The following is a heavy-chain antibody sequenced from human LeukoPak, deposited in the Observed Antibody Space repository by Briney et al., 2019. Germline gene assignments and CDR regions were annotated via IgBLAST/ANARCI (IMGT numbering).Heavy chain of an antibody. V-gene: IGHV3-23*01. Sequence: PGGSLRLSCAASGFTFSSYEMNWVRQAPGKGLEWVSAISGSGGSTYYADSVKGRFTISRDNSKNTLYLQMNSLRAEDTAVYYCAKENYGDSTGGRFQHWGQGTLVTVSS. CDR2: ISGSGGST. J-gene: IGHJ1*01. D-gene: IGHD4-17*01. CDR1: GFTFSSYE. CDR3: AKENYGDSTGGRFQH.